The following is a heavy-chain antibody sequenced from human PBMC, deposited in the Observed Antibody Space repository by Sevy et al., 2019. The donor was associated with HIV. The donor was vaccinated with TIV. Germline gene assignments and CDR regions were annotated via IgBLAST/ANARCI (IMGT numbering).Heavy chain of an antibody. D-gene: IGHD6-13*01. V-gene: IGHV3-30*04. CDR2: ISYDGSFT. CDR3: ARGQRSSWHYFDY. CDR1: GFIFSDYT. Sequence: GGSLRLSCAASGFIFSDYTLHWVRQAPGTGLEWVAVISYDGSFTYYADSVEGRIPISRDDSKNTLFLQMNILRQEDTAVYYCARGQRSSWHYFDYWGQGTLVTVSS. J-gene: IGHJ4*02.